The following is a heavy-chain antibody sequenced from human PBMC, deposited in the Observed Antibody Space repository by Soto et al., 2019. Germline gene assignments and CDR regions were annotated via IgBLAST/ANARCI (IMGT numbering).Heavy chain of an antibody. Sequence: QLQLQESGSGLVKPSQTLSLTCAVSGASISSGGHSWSWVRQPPGKGLEWVGYIYHSGSTYYNPSLRSRVTISVDRTKNQFSLKLSFVTAADTAVYYCARYLGSNSDYWGQGTLVTVSS. D-gene: IGHD4-4*01. CDR3: ARYLGSNSDY. V-gene: IGHV4-30-2*01. CDR1: GASISSGGHS. CDR2: IYHSGST. J-gene: IGHJ4*02.